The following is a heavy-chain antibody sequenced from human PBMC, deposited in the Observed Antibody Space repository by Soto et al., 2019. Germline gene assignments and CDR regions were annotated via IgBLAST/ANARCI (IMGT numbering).Heavy chain of an antibody. J-gene: IGHJ5*02. V-gene: IGHV4-34*01. D-gene: IGHD3-10*01. CDR1: GGSFSGYY. CDR3: ARGVRGSGSYGWFDP. CDR2: INHSGST. Sequence: LSLSCAVYGGSFSGYYWSWIRQPSGKGLEWIGEINHSGSTNYNPSLKSRVTISVDTSKNQFSLKLSSVTAADTAVYYCARGVRGSGSYGWFDPWGQGTLVTVSS.